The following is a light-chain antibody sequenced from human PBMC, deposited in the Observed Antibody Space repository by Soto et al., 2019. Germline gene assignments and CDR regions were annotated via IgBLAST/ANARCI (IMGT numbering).Light chain of an antibody. J-gene: IGLJ1*01. CDR1: SGDVGGYYY. CDR3: SSYTAGGTI. CDR2: EVS. V-gene: IGLV2-14*01. Sequence: QSVLTQPASVSGSPGQSITISCTGTSGDVGGYYYVSWYQQLPGKAPKLMISEVSNRPSGVSNRFSGSKSGNTASLTISGLQAEDEADYYCSSYTAGGTIFGTGTKVTAL.